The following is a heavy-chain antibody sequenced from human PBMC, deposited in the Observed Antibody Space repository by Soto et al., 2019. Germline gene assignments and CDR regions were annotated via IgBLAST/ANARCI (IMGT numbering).Heavy chain of an antibody. CDR3: SRYTYTSRYSYYGMDV. V-gene: IGHV3-49*03. J-gene: IGHJ6*02. CDR1: GFTFGDYA. D-gene: IGHD6-13*01. CDR2: VRSKAYGGTS. Sequence: PGGSLRLSCTASGFTFGDYAMSWFRQAPGKGLEWVGVVRSKAYGGTSDYAASVKGRFTISRDDSKSIAYLQMNTLRTEDTAVYWCSRYTYTSRYSYYGMDVWGHGTTVTVYS.